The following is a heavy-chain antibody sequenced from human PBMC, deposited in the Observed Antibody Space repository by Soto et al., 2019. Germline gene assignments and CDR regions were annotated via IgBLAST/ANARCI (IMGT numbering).Heavy chain of an antibody. CDR3: ARDVDADFRTDFDY. D-gene: IGHD4-17*01. V-gene: IGHV3-11*01. CDR1: GCHISDYY. CDR2: ISGNGEII. J-gene: IGHJ4*02. Sequence: GVSMRVSCAASGCHISDYYIHWISRAPGKGLEWISYISGNGEIIQYAASARGRFTISRDNAENSVYLEMDSLRAEDTALYYCARDVDADFRTDFDYWGRGTLVTVSS.